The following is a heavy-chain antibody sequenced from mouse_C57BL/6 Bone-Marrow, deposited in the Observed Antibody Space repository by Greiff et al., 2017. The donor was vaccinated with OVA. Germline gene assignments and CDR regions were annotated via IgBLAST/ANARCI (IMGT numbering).Heavy chain of an antibody. CDR3: ARRYYSYYCGADN. CDR2: IYPGSGST. CDR1: GYAFTSYW. V-gene: IGHV1-55*01. D-gene: IGHD1-1*01. Sequence: QVQLQQSGAELVKPGASVKMSCKASGYAFTSYWITWVKQRPGQGLEWIGDIYPGSGSTNYNEKFKSKATLTVDKSSSTAYMQLSSLTSEDSAVYYCARRYYSYYCGADNWGQGTTLTVSS. J-gene: IGHJ2*01.